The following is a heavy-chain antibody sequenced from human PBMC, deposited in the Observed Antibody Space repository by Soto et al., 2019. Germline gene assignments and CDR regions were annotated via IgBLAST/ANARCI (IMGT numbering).Heavy chain of an antibody. CDR3: AGGYCSGGTCYSLHY. D-gene: IGHD2-15*01. Sequence: QVQLVQSGAEVKKPGASVKVSCKASGYTFTSYYLHWVRQAPGQGLERMGIINPAGGSTIYAQKFQGRFTMTRDTSTRTVYMELSSLRSEDTALYYCAGGYCSGGTCYSLHYWGQGTLVTVSS. J-gene: IGHJ4*02. CDR2: INPAGGST. CDR1: GYTFTSYY. V-gene: IGHV1-46*01.